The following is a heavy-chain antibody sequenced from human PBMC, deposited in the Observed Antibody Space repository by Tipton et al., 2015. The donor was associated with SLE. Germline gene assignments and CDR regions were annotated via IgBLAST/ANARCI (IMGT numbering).Heavy chain of an antibody. J-gene: IGHJ6*03. CDR3: ARDGGITTDIDV. CDR2: ISYSGNT. CDR1: GDSISGYY. D-gene: IGHD3-10*01. Sequence: LTCNVSGDSISGYYWNWIRQPPGKGLEWVGFISYSGNTNYNPSLKSRVTISIDTSNNLFYLRLMSVTAADTAAYYCARDGGITTDIDVWGKGITVTVSS. V-gene: IGHV4-59*01.